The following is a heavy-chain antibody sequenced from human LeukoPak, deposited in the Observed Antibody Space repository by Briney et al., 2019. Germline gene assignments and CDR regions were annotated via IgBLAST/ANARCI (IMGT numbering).Heavy chain of an antibody. J-gene: IGHJ3*01. CDR2: ISYDGSDK. Sequence: PGRSLRLSCVASEFIFNSNVMHWVRQAPGKGLEWVSVISYDGSDKFYADSVQGRFTIPRDNSKNTLYLQMNSLRTEDTAVYYCARASTWVPGKDSSGYYYPYALDLWGQGTVVTVSP. CDR3: ARASTWVPGKDSSGYYYPYALDL. D-gene: IGHD3-22*01. V-gene: IGHV3-30-3*01. CDR1: EFIFNSNV.